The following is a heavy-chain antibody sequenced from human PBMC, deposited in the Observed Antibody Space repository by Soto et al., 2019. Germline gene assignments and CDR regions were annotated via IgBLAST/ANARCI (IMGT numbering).Heavy chain of an antibody. CDR1: GFTFSNYW. CDR3: ARGGGNFDY. V-gene: IGHV3-7*03. J-gene: IGHJ4*02. Sequence: EVQLVGSGGGLVQPGGSLRLSCAASGFTFSNYWMSWVRQAPGKGLEWVANIKQDGSDKYYVDSVKGRFTISRDNAKNSLNLQMNSLRAEDTAVYYCARGGGNFDYWGQGTLVTVSS. CDR2: IKQDGSDK.